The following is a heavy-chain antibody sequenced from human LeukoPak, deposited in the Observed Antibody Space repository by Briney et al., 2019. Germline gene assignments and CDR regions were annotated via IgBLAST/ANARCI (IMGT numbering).Heavy chain of an antibody. CDR3: AKVRGTYSSGYFFDY. CDR2: ISISGGTI. CDR1: GFTFSSYS. Sequence: PGGSLRLSCAGSGFTFSSYSMNWVRQAPGKGLEWLSYISISGGTIYYADSVKGRFTISRDNAKKSLDLQMNSLRAEDTAFYYCAKVRGTYSSGYFFDYWGQGTLVTVSS. D-gene: IGHD6-19*01. V-gene: IGHV3-48*04. J-gene: IGHJ4*02.